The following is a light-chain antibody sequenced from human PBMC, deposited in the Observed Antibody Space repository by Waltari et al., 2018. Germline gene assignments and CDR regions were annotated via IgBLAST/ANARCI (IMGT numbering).Light chain of an antibody. CDR3: QQRSNWPSGT. Sequence: EIVLTQSPATLSLSPGERATLSCRASQSVSTYLAWYQQKPGQAPKLLIYDASNRATGIPARCSGSGSGKDFTLTISSLEPEDFAVYYCQQRSNWPSGTFGQGTTVEIK. J-gene: IGKJ1*01. V-gene: IGKV3-11*01. CDR1: QSVSTY. CDR2: DAS.